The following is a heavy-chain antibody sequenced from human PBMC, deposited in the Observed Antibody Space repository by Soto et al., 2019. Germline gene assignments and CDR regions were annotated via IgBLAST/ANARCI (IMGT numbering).Heavy chain of an antibody. V-gene: IGHV3-64*02. J-gene: IGHJ4*02. CDR3: ARRRSGLALDC. CDR2: ISGSGEIT. Sequence: PGGSLRLSCAASGFTVSNHAMHWVRQAPGKGLEYVAAISGSGEITSYAESVKGRFTIARDDSRNTLYLQMGSLSTEDSAVYYWARRRSGLALDCSLQGTLVTV. D-gene: IGHD3-10*01. CDR1: GFTVSNHA.